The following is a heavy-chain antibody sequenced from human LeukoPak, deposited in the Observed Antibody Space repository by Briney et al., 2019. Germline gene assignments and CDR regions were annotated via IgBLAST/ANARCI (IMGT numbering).Heavy chain of an antibody. Sequence: GGSLRLSCAASGFTFSSYSMNWVRQAPGKGLEWVSYISSSSRTIYYADSVKGRFTIFRDNAKNSLYLQMNSLRTEDTALYYCAKDIAGTTLLDYYYGMDVWGQGTTVTVSS. J-gene: IGHJ6*02. V-gene: IGHV3-48*01. CDR1: GFTFSSYS. CDR2: ISSSSRTI. D-gene: IGHD1-1*01. CDR3: AKDIAGTTLLDYYYGMDV.